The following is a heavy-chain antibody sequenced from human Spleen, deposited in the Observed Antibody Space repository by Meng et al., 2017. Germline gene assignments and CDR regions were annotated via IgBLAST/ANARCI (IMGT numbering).Heavy chain of an antibody. J-gene: IGHJ4*02. CDR3: ARDYCSSTSCYDY. D-gene: IGHD2-2*01. V-gene: IGHV3-74*01. CDR2: INSDGSST. Sequence: GGSLRLSCVASGFTFSSYWMYWVRQAPGKGPVWVSHINSDGSSTSYADSVKGRFTISRDNAKNTLYLQMNSLRAEDTAVYYCARDYCSSTSCYDYWGQGTLVTVSS. CDR1: GFTFSSYW.